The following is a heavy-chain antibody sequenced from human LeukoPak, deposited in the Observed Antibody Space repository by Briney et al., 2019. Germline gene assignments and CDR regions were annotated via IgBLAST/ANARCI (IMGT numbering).Heavy chain of an antibody. D-gene: IGHD3-22*01. Sequence: GASVKVSCKASGYTFTSYDINWVRQATGQGLEWMGWMNPNSGHTGYAQKFQGRVTMTRNTSISTAYMELSSLRSEDTAVYYCARELPYYYDSSGYCYDYWGQGTLVTVSS. CDR1: GYTFTSYD. CDR2: MNPNSGHT. J-gene: IGHJ4*02. CDR3: ARELPYYYDSSGYCYDY. V-gene: IGHV1-8*01.